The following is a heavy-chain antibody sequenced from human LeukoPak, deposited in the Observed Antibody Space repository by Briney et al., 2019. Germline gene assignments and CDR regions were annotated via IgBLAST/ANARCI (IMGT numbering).Heavy chain of an antibody. CDR1: GFTFSSYW. CDR2: IKQDGSEK. J-gene: IGHJ3*01. V-gene: IGHV3-7*01. D-gene: IGHD3-10*01. Sequence: GGSLRLSCAASGFTFSSYWMSWVRQAPGKGLEWVANIKQDGSEKYYVDSVKGRFTISRDNAKNSLYLQMNGLRAVDTAVYYCVRDRVYAFDLWGQGTMVTVSS. CDR3: VRDRVYAFDL.